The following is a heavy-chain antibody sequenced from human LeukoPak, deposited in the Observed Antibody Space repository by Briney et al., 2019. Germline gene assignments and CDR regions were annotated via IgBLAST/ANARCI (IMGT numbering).Heavy chain of an antibody. CDR3: ARSGIVGATAPGAFDI. J-gene: IGHJ3*02. CDR1: GFTVSSNY. CDR2: INSGGST. V-gene: IGHV3-53*01. D-gene: IGHD1-26*01. Sequence: GGSLRLSCAASGFTVSSNYMSWVRQAPGKGLEWVSVINSGGSTYYADSVKGRFTISRDNSKNTLYLQMNSLRAEDTAVYYCARSGIVGATAPGAFDIWGQGTMVTVSS.